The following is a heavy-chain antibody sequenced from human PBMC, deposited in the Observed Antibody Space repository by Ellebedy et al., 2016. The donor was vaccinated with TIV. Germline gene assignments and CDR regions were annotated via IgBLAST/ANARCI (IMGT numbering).Heavy chain of an antibody. V-gene: IGHV4-59*08. J-gene: IGHJ5*02. D-gene: IGHD6-19*01. CDR1: GGSFNNDH. Sequence: MPSETLSLTCLVSGGSFNNDHWSWIRQSPGKGREWIGYVNHRRTTKYNSSLRSLVTISIATSKNQFSLTVTSVTAADTAVYFCARMRGVAGPRWFDPWGPGTQVIVSS. CDR2: VNHRRTT. CDR3: ARMRGVAGPRWFDP.